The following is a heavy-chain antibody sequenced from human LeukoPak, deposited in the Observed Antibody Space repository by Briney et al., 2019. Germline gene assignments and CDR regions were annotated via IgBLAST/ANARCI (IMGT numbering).Heavy chain of an antibody. CDR1: GFTFSSYS. CDR2: ISSSSSYI. V-gene: IGHV3-21*01. CDR3: ARDAPWAFDI. J-gene: IGHJ3*02. Sequence: PGGSLRLSCAAPGFTFSSYSMNWVCQAPGKGLEWVSSISSSSSYIYYADSVKGRFTISRDNAKNSLYLQMNSLRAEDTAVYYCARDAPWAFDIWGQGTMVTVSS.